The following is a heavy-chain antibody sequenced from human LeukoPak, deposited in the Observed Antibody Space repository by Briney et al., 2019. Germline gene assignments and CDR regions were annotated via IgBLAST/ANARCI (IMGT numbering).Heavy chain of an antibody. CDR3: AKDPPRYYDSSGLHY. D-gene: IGHD3-22*01. CDR1: GFTFSSYA. CDR2: ISGSGGST. J-gene: IGHJ4*02. V-gene: IGHV3-23*01. Sequence: PGGSLRLSCAASGFTFSSYAMSWVRQAPGKGLEWVSAISGSGGSTYYADSVKGRFTISRDNSKSTLYLQMNSLRAEDTAVYYCAKDPPRYYDSSGLHYWGQGILVTVSS.